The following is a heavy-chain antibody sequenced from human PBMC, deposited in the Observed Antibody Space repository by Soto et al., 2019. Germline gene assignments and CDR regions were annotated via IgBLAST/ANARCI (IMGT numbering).Heavy chain of an antibody. D-gene: IGHD2-15*01. Sequence: PSETLSLTCTVSGGSISSYYWSWIRQPPGKGLEWIGYIYYSGSTNYNPSLKSRVTISVDTSKNQFSLKLSSVTAADTAVYYCARSPGSGGYYYGMDVWGQGTMVTVSS. CDR2: IYYSGST. CDR1: GGSISSYY. CDR3: ARSPGSGGYYYGMDV. V-gene: IGHV4-59*13. J-gene: IGHJ6*02.